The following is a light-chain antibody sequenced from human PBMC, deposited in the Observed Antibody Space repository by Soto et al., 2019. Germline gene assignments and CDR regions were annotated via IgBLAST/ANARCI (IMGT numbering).Light chain of an antibody. J-gene: IGKJ5*01. CDR2: AAS. CDR1: QSISTY. Sequence: DIQMTQSPSSLSASVVDRVTITCRASQSISTYLNWYQQKPGKAPKLLIYAASSLQSGVPSRFSVSGSGTDFTLTINNLQPDDLATYYCQPSFRTLVTFGQGTRLEIK. V-gene: IGKV1-39*01. CDR3: QPSFRTLVT.